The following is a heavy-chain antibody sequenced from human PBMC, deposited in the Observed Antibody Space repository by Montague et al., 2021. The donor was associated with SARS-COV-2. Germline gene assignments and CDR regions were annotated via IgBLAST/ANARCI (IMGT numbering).Heavy chain of an antibody. Sequence: SLRLSCAASGFTFGSYGIHWVRQAPGKGLEWVAVVWAGDGSRTNYADSVKARFTVSRDNSRNTVYLQMGSLRVEDTAVYYCARDADTSSHFGIFDQWGQGTLVSVSS. D-gene: IGHD3-22*01. V-gene: IGHV3-33*01. CDR3: ARDADTSSHFGIFDQ. J-gene: IGHJ4*02. CDR2: VWAGDGSRT. CDR1: GFTFGSYG.